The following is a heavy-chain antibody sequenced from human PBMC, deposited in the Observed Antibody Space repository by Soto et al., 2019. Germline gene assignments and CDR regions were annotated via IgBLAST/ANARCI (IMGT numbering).Heavy chain of an antibody. Sequence: QVQLVESGGGVVQPGRSLRLSCAASGFTFSSYGMHGVRQAPGKGLELVAVISYDGSNKYYADSVKGRFTISRDNSKNTLYLQMNSLRAEDTAVYYCAKDLKWLRAVAGRGFDTWGQGKLVTVSS. J-gene: IGHJ5*02. D-gene: IGHD6-19*01. V-gene: IGHV3-30*18. CDR1: GFTFSSYG. CDR3: AKDLKWLRAVAGRGFDT. CDR2: ISYDGSNK.